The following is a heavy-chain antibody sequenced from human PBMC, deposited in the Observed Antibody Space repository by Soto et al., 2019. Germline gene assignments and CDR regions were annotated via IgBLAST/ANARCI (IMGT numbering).Heavy chain of an antibody. D-gene: IGHD3-10*01. J-gene: IGHJ5*02. CDR1: GSSLKSSRVS. CDR3: AHKEYYFDTGTYYNVRWFDT. Sequence: GPTLVNPTQTLTRTCTFSGSSLKSSRVSVPWIRQPPGKAVEGLALGSCCGEKRYSPSLKNRLTITKDTSKNEVVLTMTNMDPLDTATYYCAHKEYYFDTGTYYNVRWFDTWGQ. V-gene: IGHV2-5*01. CDR2: GSCCGEK.